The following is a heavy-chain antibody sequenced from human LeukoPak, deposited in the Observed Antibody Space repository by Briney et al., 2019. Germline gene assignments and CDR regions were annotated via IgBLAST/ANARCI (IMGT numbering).Heavy chain of an antibody. V-gene: IGHV4-59*01. CDR2: ISYSGST. Sequence: SETLSLTCTVSGGSISNYYWSWIRQPPGKGLEWIGYISYSGSTNYNPSLKSRVTISVDTSKNQFSLKLSSVTAADTGVYYCARLGYCSTGACYSLDHWGQGTLVTVSS. CDR3: ARLGYCSTGACYSLDH. D-gene: IGHD2-15*01. CDR1: GGSISNYY. J-gene: IGHJ4*02.